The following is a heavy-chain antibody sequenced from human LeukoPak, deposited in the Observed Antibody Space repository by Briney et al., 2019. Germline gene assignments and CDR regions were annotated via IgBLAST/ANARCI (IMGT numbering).Heavy chain of an antibody. CDR3: ARDKGSSWSYDY. D-gene: IGHD6-13*01. Sequence: SETLSLTCAVYGGSFSGYYWSWIRQPPGKGLEWIGEINHSGSTNYNPSLKSRVTISVDTSKNQFSLKLNSVTPEDTAVYYCARDKGSSWSYDYWGQGTLVTVSS. J-gene: IGHJ4*02. V-gene: IGHV4-34*01. CDR1: GGSFSGYY. CDR2: INHSGST.